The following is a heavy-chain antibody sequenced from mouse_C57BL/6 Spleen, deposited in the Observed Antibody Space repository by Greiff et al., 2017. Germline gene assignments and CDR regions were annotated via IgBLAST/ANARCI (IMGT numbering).Heavy chain of an antibody. V-gene: IGHV1-61*01. CDR2: IYPSDSET. CDR3: AREGYGNYFDY. CDR1: GYTFTSYW. D-gene: IGHD2-1*01. Sequence: QVQLQQPGAELVRPGSSVKLSCKASGYTFTSYWMDWVKQRPGQGLEWIGNIYPSDSETHYNQKFKDKATLTVDKSSSTAYMQRSSLTSEDSAVYYCAREGYGNYFDYWGQGTTLTVSS. J-gene: IGHJ2*01.